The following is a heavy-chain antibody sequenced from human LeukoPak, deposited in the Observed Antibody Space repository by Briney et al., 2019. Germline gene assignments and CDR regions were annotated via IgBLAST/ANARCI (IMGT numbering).Heavy chain of an antibody. CDR3: ARDHEGGGSLYPQ. V-gene: IGHV4-61*02. Sequence: PSETLSLTCTVSGGSISSGSYYWNWIRQPAGKGLEWIGRIYTSGSTNYNPSLKSRVTISVDTSKNQFSLKLSSVTAADTAVYYCARDHEGGGSLYPQWGQGTLVTVSS. D-gene: IGHD1-26*01. CDR1: GGSISSGSYY. CDR2: IYTSGST. J-gene: IGHJ4*02.